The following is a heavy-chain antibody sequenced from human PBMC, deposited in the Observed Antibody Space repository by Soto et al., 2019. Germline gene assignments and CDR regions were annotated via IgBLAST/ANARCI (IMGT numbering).Heavy chain of an antibody. D-gene: IGHD3-10*01. J-gene: IGHJ6*03. CDR2: INPYNGNR. CDR1: GYTFTSYG. V-gene: IGHV1-18*01. Sequence: ASVKVSCKASGYTFTSYGISWVRQAPGQGLEWMGWINPYNGNRNYAQKLQGRVTMTRNTSISTAYMELSSLRSEDTAVYYCARAQLPWRGELPYYYYYMDVWRKGITVTVS. CDR3: ARAQLPWRGELPYYYYYMDV.